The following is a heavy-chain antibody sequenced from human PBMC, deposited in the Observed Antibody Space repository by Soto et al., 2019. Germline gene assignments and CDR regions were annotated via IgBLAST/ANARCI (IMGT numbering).Heavy chain of an antibody. CDR1: GFTVSSNY. CDR3: ARDKGSGTYYDILTGDEVHY. D-gene: IGHD3-9*01. CDR2: IYSGGST. J-gene: IGHJ4*02. V-gene: IGHV3-66*01. Sequence: GGSLRLSCAASGFTVSSNYMSWVRQAPGKGLEWVSVIYSGGSTYYADSVKGRFTISRDNSKNTLYLQMNSLRAEDTAVYYCARDKGSGTYYDILTGDEVHYWGQGTLVTVSS.